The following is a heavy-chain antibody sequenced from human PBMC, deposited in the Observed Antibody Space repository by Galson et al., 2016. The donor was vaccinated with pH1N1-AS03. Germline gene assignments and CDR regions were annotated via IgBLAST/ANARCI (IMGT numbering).Heavy chain of an antibody. CDR2: ITSRGST. CDR1: GFIFSNYA. CDR3: AKDPIQYGDYVWYFDY. Sequence: LRLSCAASGFIFSNYAMSWVRQAPGKGLEWVSAITSRGSTYYADSVKGRFTISRDNSKNTLYLQMNSLRAEDTAVYYCAKDPIQYGDYVWYFDYWGQGTLVTVPS. J-gene: IGHJ4*02. D-gene: IGHD4-17*01. V-gene: IGHV3-23*01.